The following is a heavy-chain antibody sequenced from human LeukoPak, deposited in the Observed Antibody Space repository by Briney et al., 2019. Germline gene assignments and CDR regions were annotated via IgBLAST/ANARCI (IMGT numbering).Heavy chain of an antibody. CDR1: GFPFRNYG. CDR2: IWSDGNNR. Sequence: GGSLRLSCAASGFPFRNYGMHGLRQATGKELKWVSFIWSDGNNRFYADSVKGRFTISRDNSKNMLYLQMDTLRAEDTALYYCAKDPGASVSGFYMDVWGKGTTVIVSS. J-gene: IGHJ6*03. CDR3: AKDPGASVSGFYMDV. V-gene: IGHV3-30*02. D-gene: IGHD2-8*02.